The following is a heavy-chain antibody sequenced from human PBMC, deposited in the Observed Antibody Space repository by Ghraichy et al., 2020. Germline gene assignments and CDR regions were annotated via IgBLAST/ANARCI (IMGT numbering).Heavy chain of an antibody. CDR2: FSAYNGNT. V-gene: IGHV1-18*04. D-gene: IGHD2-21*02. Sequence: ASVKVSCKASGYTFTSSGISWVRQAPGQGLEWMGWFSAYNGNTNYAQKLQGSVTMTTDTSTRTAYMAVRSLRFDDTAVYYCARAPYCGGDCYPPAGYFQHWGQGTLVTVSS. J-gene: IGHJ1*01. CDR1: GYTFTSSG. CDR3: ARAPYCGGDCYPPAGYFQH.